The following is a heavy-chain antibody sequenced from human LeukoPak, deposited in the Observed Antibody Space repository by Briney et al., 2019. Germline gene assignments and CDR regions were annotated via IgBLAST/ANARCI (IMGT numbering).Heavy chain of an antibody. J-gene: IGHJ4*02. D-gene: IGHD2-2*01. CDR2: INTNSGDT. Sequence: ASVKVSCKASGYIFTDYYLHWVRQAPGQGLEWMGWINTNSGDTNYSEKFQDRIRMTRDTSISTAYMELSRLRSDDTAFYYCARIRYCGGISCYYIDYWGQGTLVTVSA. CDR3: ARIRYCGGISCYYIDY. CDR1: GYIFTDYY. V-gene: IGHV1-2*02.